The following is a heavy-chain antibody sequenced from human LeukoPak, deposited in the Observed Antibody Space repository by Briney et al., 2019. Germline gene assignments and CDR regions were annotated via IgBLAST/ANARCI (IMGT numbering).Heavy chain of an antibody. Sequence: SETLSLTCTVSGGSTSSTSYYWGWIRQPPGKDLEWMGSISHSGDTYYNPSLKSRVTISVDTSKNQFSLKLSSVTAADTAVYYCAREDSRFLDFWGQGTLVTVSS. CDR3: AREDSRFLDF. V-gene: IGHV4-39*07. J-gene: IGHJ4*02. CDR1: GGSTSSTSYY. D-gene: IGHD3-3*01. CDR2: ISHSGDT.